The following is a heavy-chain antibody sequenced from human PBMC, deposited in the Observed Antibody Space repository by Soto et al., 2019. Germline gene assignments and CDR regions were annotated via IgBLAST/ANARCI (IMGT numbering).Heavy chain of an antibody. V-gene: IGHV3-30-3*01. CDR2: ISYDSFDK. J-gene: IGHJ4*02. CDR1: GFSLSTYA. CDR3: ARVHYYDTSGPLL. Sequence: GGSLRLSCTASGFSLSTYAMHWVRQSPGKGLEWLATISYDSFDKYYADSVKGRFSILRYNPNNTLFLQMSGLRAEDTAVYFCARVHYYDTSGPLLWGQGTQVTASS. D-gene: IGHD3-22*01.